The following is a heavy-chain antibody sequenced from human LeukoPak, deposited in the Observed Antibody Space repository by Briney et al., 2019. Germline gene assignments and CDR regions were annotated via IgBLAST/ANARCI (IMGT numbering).Heavy chain of an antibody. Sequence: GGSLRLSCEASGFTFRSYSMNWVRQAPGQGLEWVSYISSSSSYIYYADSVKGRFTISRDNAKNSLYLQMNSLRAEDTAVYYCARVDAFELWGQGTMVTVSS. CDR2: ISSSSSYI. CDR1: GFTFRSYS. CDR3: ARVDAFEL. V-gene: IGHV3-21*01. J-gene: IGHJ3*01.